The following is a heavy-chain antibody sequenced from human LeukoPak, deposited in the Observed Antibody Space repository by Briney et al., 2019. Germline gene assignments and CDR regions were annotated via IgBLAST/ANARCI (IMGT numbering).Heavy chain of an antibody. CDR3: GKNRYSGSLSPFDI. CDR1: GFTFSSYA. Sequence: GGSLRLSCVTSGFTFSSYAMHWVRQAPGKGLEWVAVISYDGSNKYYADSVKGRFTISRDNSKNTLYLQMNSLRAEDTAVYYCGKNRYSGSLSPFDIWGQGTMVTVSS. D-gene: IGHD1-26*01. J-gene: IGHJ3*02. CDR2: ISYDGSNK. V-gene: IGHV3-30-3*02.